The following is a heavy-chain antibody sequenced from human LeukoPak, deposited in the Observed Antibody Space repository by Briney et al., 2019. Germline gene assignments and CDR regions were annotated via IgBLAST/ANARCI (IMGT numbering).Heavy chain of an antibody. Sequence: GASVKVSCKASGNTFTNYGFSWVRQAPGQGLEWMGCISAYNGNTNYTQKLQGRVTMTTDAPTSTAYMELRSLRSDDTAVYYCARGAREQQPDYYYGLDVWGQGTTVTVSS. CDR2: ISAYNGNT. J-gene: IGHJ6*02. CDR1: GNTFTNYG. CDR3: ARGAREQQPDYYYGLDV. V-gene: IGHV1-18*01. D-gene: IGHD6-13*01.